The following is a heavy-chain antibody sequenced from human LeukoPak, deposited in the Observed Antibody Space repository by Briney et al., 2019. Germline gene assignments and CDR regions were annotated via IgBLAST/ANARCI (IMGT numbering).Heavy chain of an antibody. Sequence: TPGGSLRLSCAASGFTFSSYSMNWVRQAPGKGLEWVSSISSSSSYIYYADSVKGRFTISRDNAKKSLYLQMNSLRAEDTAVYYCARGPSGYHNTGGQGTLVTVSS. CDR2: ISSSSSYI. V-gene: IGHV3-21*01. D-gene: IGHD5-12*01. CDR1: GFTFSSYS. CDR3: ARGPSGYHNT. J-gene: IGHJ4*02.